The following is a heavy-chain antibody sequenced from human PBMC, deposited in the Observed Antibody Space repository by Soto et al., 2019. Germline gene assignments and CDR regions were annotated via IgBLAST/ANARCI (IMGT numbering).Heavy chain of an antibody. CDR2: INHSGST. CDR1: GWSFSGYY. Sequence: PSETLSLTCAFYGWSFSGYYWSSIRQPPGKGLEWIGEINHSGSTNYNPSLKSRVTISVDTSKNQFSLKLSSVTAADTAVYYCATCGSSGYYGSGSYSWFDPWGQGTLVTV. V-gene: IGHV4-34*01. CDR3: ATCGSSGYYGSGSYSWFDP. J-gene: IGHJ5*02. D-gene: IGHD3-10*01.